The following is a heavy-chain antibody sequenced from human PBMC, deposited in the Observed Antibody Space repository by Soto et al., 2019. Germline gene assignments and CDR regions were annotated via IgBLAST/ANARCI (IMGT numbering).Heavy chain of an antibody. CDR2: IYYGGTT. J-gene: IGHJ5*02. D-gene: IGHD2-2*01. CDR3: ARLGAHYQSLDP. Sequence: SETLSLTCTVSGGSISPYYWTWVRQPPGKGLEWIGYIYYGGTTSYNPSLMSRVTISLETSKSQISLRLSSVTAADTAIYYCARLGAHYQSLDPWCPGTLVTVSS. V-gene: IGHV4-59*08. CDR1: GGSISPYY.